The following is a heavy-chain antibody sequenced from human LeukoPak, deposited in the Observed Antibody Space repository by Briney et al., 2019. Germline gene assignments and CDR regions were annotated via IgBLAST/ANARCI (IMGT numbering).Heavy chain of an antibody. CDR3: ARGDSRAEYYFDY. Sequence: TPSETLSLTCTVSGGSISSYYWSWIRQPPGKGLEWIGYIYYSGSTNYNPSLKSRVTISVDTSKNQFSLKLSSVTAADTAVYYCARGDSRAEYYFDYWGQGTLVTVSS. J-gene: IGHJ4*02. CDR2: IYYSGST. CDR1: GGSISSYY. V-gene: IGHV4-59*01. D-gene: IGHD3-16*01.